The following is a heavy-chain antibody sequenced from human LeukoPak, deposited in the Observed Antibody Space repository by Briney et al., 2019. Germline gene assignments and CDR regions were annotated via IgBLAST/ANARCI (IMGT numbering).Heavy chain of an antibody. CDR1: GFTVSSNY. D-gene: IGHD5-24*01. CDR2: IYSGGST. J-gene: IGHJ4*02. V-gene: IGHV3-53*01. Sequence: PEGSLRLSCAASGFTVSSNYMSWVRQAPGKGPEWVSVIYSGGSTYYADSVKGRFTISRDNSKNTLYLQMNSLRAEDTAVYYCQGDGYNQDDYWGQGTLVTVSS. CDR3: QGDGYNQDDY.